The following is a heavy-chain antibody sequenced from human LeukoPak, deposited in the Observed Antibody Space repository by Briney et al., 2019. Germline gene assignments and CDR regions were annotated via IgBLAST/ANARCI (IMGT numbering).Heavy chain of an antibody. J-gene: IGHJ4*02. CDR2: ISGSGGST. CDR1: GFTFSSYA. V-gene: IGHV3-23*01. Sequence: GESLRLSCAASGFTFSSYAMSWVRQAPGKGLEWVSAISGSGGSTYYADSVKGRFTISRDNSKNTLYLQMNSLRAEDTALYYCAKALEGATRPGYWGQGTLVTVSS. CDR3: AKALEGATRPGY. D-gene: IGHD1-26*01.